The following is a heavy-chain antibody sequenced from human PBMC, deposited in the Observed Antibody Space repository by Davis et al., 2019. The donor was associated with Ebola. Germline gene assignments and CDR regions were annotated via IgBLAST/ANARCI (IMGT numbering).Heavy chain of an antibody. Sequence: PGGSLRLSCAASGFTFRSYNMNWVRQAPGKGLEWVSSISTSSNYIYYADSVKGRFTISRDDAKNSLYLQMSSLRAEDTAVYFCAMTGSSDWSSWFDPWGQGTLVTVSS. CDR3: AMTGSSDWSSWFDP. J-gene: IGHJ5*02. V-gene: IGHV3-21*01. CDR2: ISTSSNYI. D-gene: IGHD6-19*01. CDR1: GFTFRSYN.